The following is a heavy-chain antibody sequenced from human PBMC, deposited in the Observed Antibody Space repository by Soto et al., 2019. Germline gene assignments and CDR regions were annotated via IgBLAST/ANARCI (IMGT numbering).Heavy chain of an antibody. CDR3: AREDGDYALDY. V-gene: IGHV1-2*02. CDR2: INPNSGGT. Sequence: QVQLVQSGAEVKKPGASVKVSCKASGYTFTGYYMHWVRQAPGQGLEWMGWINPNSGGTNYAQKFQGXXTXTXXTSISTAYMELSRLRSDDTAVYYCAREDGDYALDYWGQGTLVTVSS. D-gene: IGHD4-17*01. CDR1: GYTFTGYY. J-gene: IGHJ4*02.